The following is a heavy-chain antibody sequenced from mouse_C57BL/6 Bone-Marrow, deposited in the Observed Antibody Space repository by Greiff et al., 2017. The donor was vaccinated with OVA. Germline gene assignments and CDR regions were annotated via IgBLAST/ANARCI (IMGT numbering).Heavy chain of an antibody. J-gene: IGHJ2*01. CDR3: ARYDGYTYYFDY. Sequence: QVQLKQSGAELARPGASVKLSCKASGYTFTSYGISWVKQRTGQGLEWIGEIYPRSGNTYYNEKFKGKATLTADKSSSTAYMELRSLTSEDSAVYFCARYDGYTYYFDYWGQGTTLTVSS. CDR2: IYPRSGNT. D-gene: IGHD2-2*01. V-gene: IGHV1-81*01. CDR1: GYTFTSYG.